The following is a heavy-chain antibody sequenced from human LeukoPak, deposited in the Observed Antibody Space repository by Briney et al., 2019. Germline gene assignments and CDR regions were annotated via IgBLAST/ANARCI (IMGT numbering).Heavy chain of an antibody. V-gene: IGHV3-7*01. J-gene: IGHJ4*02. CDR1: GFTFTNYW. CDR3: ARDSSGWSFDY. CDR2: INQDGSEK. D-gene: IGHD6-19*01. Sequence: PGGSLRLSCAASGFTFTNYWMGWVRQAPGKGLEWVGNINQDGSEKYYVDSVKCRFTITRDNAKNSLYLQMNSLRAEDAAVYYCARDSSGWSFDYWGQGTLVTVSS.